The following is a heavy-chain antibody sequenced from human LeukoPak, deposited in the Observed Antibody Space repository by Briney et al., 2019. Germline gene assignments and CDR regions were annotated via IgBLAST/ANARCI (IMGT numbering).Heavy chain of an antibody. J-gene: IGHJ2*01. Sequence: SVKVSCKASGGTFSSYAISWVRQAPGQGLEWMGRIIPIFGTANYAQRFQGRVTITTNESTSTAYMELSSLRSEDTAVYYCASYDSSGYYRHDGYFDLWGRGTLVTVSS. CDR2: IIPIFGTA. D-gene: IGHD3-22*01. CDR1: GGTFSSYA. V-gene: IGHV1-69*05. CDR3: ASYDSSGYYRHDGYFDL.